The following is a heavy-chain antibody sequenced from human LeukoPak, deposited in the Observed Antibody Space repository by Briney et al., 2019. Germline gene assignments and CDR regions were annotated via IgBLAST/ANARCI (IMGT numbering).Heavy chain of an antibody. CDR3: ARAVAGTPVHFDY. D-gene: IGHD6-19*01. J-gene: IGHJ4*02. CDR2: IIPIFGTA. CDR1: GGTFSSYA. Sequence: ASVKVSCKASGGTFSSYAISWVRQAPGQGLEWMGGIIPIFGTANCAQKFQGRVTITADESTSTAYMELSSLRSEDTAVYYCARAVAGTPVHFDYWGQGTLVTVSS. V-gene: IGHV1-69*01.